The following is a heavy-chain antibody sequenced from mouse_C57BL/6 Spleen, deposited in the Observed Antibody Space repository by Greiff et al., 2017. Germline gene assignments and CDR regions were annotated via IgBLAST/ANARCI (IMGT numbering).Heavy chain of an antibody. V-gene: IGHV5-9-1*02. CDR1: GFTFSSYA. D-gene: IGHD2-3*01. CDR3: TIYDVYYVGGAMDY. J-gene: IGHJ4*01. Sequence: EVQRVESGAGLVKPGGSLKLSCAASGFTFSSYAMSWVRQTPEKRLEWVAYISSGGDYIYYADTVKGRFTISRDNARNTLYLPMSSLKSEDTAMYYCTIYDVYYVGGAMDYWGQGTSVTVSS. CDR2: ISSGGDYI.